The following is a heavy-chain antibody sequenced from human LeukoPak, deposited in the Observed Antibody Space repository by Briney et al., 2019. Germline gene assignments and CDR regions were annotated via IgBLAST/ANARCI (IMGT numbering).Heavy chain of an antibody. CDR1: GFTFDDYA. Sequence: GGPLRLSCAASGFTFDDYAMHWVRQAPGKGREGVSGISWNSGSIVYADAVKGRFPNYRENAKNSLYMQMNSLRAEDTALYYCAKLRSDYFDYWGQGTLVTVSS. CDR2: ISWNSGSI. CDR3: AKLRSDYFDY. V-gene: IGHV3-9*01. J-gene: IGHJ4*02.